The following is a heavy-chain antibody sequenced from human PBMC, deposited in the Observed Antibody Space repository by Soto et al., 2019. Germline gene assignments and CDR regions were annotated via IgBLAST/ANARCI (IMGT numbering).Heavy chain of an antibody. CDR1: GFTFHEYV. J-gene: IGHJ6*02. CDR2: ISSDGDTI. D-gene: IGHD5-12*01. CDR3: TKGGYDLIYYFGMDV. V-gene: IGHV3-9*01. Sequence: EVQLIESGGGWVQPGTSLRVSCAASGFTFHEYVMHWVRQAPGKGLAWVSGISSDGDTIAYADSVQGRFTVFRDNAKNSLYLQMNSLRAEDTALYYCTKGGYDLIYYFGMDVWGQGTTVTVSS.